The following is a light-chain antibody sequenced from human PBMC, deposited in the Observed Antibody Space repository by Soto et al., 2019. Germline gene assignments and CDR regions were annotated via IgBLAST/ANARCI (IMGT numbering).Light chain of an antibody. CDR3: QQYGSSPT. Sequence: EIVLTQSPGTLSLSPGERATLSCRASQSVRISYLAWYQQKPGQAPRLLIYGASSRATGIPDRFSGSGSGTDFTLTISRLEPEDFAVYYCQQYGSSPTFGQGTRLEIK. CDR1: QSVRISY. CDR2: GAS. V-gene: IGKV3-20*01. J-gene: IGKJ5*01.